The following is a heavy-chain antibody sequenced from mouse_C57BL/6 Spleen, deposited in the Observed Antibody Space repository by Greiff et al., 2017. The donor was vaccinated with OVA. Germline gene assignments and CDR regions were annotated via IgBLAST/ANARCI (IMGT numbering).Heavy chain of an antibody. CDR1: GYTFTSYW. J-gene: IGHJ3*01. Sequence: QVQLQQPGAELVKPGASVKMSCKASGYTFTSYWITWVKQRPGQGLKWIGDIYPGSGSTNYNEKFKSKATLTVDTSSSTAYMQLSSRTSEDSAVYYGAREGGYYGSSSGWFAYWGQGTLVTVSA. V-gene: IGHV1-55*01. CDR2: IYPGSGST. CDR3: AREGGYYGSSSGWFAY. D-gene: IGHD1-1*01.